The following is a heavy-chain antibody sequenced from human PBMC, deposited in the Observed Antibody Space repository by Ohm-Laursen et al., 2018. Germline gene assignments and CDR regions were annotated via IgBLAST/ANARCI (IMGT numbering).Heavy chain of an antibody. Sequence: GTLSLTCTVSGGSISSYYWSWIRQPPGKGLEWIGYIYYSGSTNYNPSLKSRVTISVDTSKNQFSLKLSSVTAADTAVYYCARSRRDGYIYFDYWGQGTLVTVSS. CDR2: IYYSGST. V-gene: IGHV4-59*01. CDR3: ARSRRDGYIYFDY. D-gene: IGHD5-24*01. J-gene: IGHJ4*02. CDR1: GGSISSYY.